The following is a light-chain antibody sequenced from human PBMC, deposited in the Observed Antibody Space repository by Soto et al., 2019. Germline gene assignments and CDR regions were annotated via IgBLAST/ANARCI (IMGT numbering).Light chain of an antibody. J-gene: IGKJ5*01. CDR3: QQRSNWPIT. CDR2: ETS. V-gene: IGKV3-15*01. Sequence: ERVMKQSPVTLSVSTGESVTLSCRASQSVGSRVAWYQQKFGQPPRLLIYETSTRANGIPARFSGSGSGTDFTLSISSLQPGDFAVYYCQQRSNWPITFGQGTRLEIK. CDR1: QSVGSR.